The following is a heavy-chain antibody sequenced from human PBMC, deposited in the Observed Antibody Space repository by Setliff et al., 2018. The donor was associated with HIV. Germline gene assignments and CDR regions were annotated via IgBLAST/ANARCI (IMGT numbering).Heavy chain of an antibody. J-gene: IGHJ4*02. V-gene: IGHV3-7*03. Sequence: GGSLRLSCAASEFTFNIYAMSWVRQAPGKGLEWVANIKQDGSEKYYVDSVKGRFTISRDNAKKSLYLQMNSLRAEDTALYYCARDYSRYTWNYFDYWGQGTLVTVS. CDR3: ARDYSRYTWNYFDY. CDR1: EFTFNIYA. D-gene: IGHD1-20*01. CDR2: IKQDGSEK.